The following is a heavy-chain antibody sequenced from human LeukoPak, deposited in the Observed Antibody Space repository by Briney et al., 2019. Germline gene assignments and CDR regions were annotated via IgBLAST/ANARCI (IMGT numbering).Heavy chain of an antibody. CDR1: GFTFDDYA. J-gene: IGHJ4*02. Sequence: GRSLRLSCAASGFTFDDYAMHWVRQAPGEGLEWVSGISWNSGSIGYADSVKGRFTISRDNAKNSLYLQMNSLRAEDTALYYCAKDGSAGTTPPFFDYWGQGTLVTVSS. V-gene: IGHV3-9*01. CDR2: ISWNSGSI. D-gene: IGHD1-7*01. CDR3: AKDGSAGTTPPFFDY.